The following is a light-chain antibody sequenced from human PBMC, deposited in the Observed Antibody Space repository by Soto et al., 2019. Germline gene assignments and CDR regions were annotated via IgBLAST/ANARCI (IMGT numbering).Light chain of an antibody. V-gene: IGKV1-5*01. Sequence: DIQMTQSPSTLSASVGDRVTITCRASQSLSGWLAWYQQKPGKAPKLLIYGASSRATGIPDRFSGSGSGTDFTLTISRLEPEDFAVYYCQQYGSSPYTFGQGTKLEIK. J-gene: IGKJ2*01. CDR1: QSLSGW. CDR2: GAS. CDR3: QQYGSSPYT.